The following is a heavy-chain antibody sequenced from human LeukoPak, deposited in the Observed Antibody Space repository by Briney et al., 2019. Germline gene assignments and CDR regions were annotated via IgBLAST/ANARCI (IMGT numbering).Heavy chain of an antibody. Sequence: ASVKVSCKASGYTFTSYGISWVRQAPGQGLEWMGWISAYNGNTNYAQKLQGRVTMTTDTSTSTAYMELRSLRSDDTAVYYCARSDSRIAVAGYYYYYYMDVWGKGTTVTISS. CDR2: ISAYNGNT. CDR3: ARSDSRIAVAGYYYYYYMDV. D-gene: IGHD6-19*01. V-gene: IGHV1-18*01. CDR1: GYTFTSYG. J-gene: IGHJ6*03.